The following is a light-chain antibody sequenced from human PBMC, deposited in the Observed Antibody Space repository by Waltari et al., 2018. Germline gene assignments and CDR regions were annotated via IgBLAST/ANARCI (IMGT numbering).Light chain of an antibody. CDR1: YSNVGATV. V-gene: IGLV1-47*01. CDR3: ASWDDSLSGRWV. CDR2: RSD. Sequence: QSVLTQPPSASATPGQRVTIACSGTYSNVGATVVNGYQRFPGSAPKLLIYRSDRRPSGVPDRFAAAKSGSSASLAISGLRPEDEADYYCASWDDSLSGRWVFGGGTKLTVL. J-gene: IGLJ3*02.